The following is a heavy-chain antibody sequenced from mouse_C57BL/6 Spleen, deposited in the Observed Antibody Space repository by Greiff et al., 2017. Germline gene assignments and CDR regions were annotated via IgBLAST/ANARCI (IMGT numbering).Heavy chain of an antibody. V-gene: IGHV1-62-2*01. D-gene: IGHD2-5*01. CDR2: FYPGSGSI. Sequence: VKLQESGAELVKPGASVKLSCKASGYTFTEYTIHWVKQRSGQGLEWIGWFYPGSGSIKYNEKFKDKATLTADKSSSTVYMELSRLTSEDSAVYFCARHEDPHSNYHYFDYWGQGTTLTVSS. CDR1: GYTFTEYT. J-gene: IGHJ2*01. CDR3: ARHEDPHSNYHYFDY.